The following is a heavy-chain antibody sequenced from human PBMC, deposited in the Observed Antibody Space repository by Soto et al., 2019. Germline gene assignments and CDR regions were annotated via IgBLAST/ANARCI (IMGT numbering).Heavy chain of an antibody. D-gene: IGHD2-2*01. J-gene: IGHJ4*02. CDR1: GGSFSGYY. CDR2: VNHSGTA. Sequence: PSETLSLTCAVYGGSFSGYYWTFIRQSPEKGLEWIGEVNHSGTAYYNPSLKSRVTISVDTPKNQFSLQMSSVTAADTAVYYCARGIGYCSSINCYSSRRLRFDSWGQGTLVNVS. V-gene: IGHV4-34*01. CDR3: ARGIGYCSSINCYSSRRLRFDS.